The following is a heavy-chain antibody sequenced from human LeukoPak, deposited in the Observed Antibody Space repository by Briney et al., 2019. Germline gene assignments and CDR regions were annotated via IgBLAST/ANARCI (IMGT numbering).Heavy chain of an antibody. CDR3: ARDNYSSGRDY. V-gene: IGHV4-34*01. CDR2: INHSGST. J-gene: IGHJ4*02. CDR1: GGSISSYY. Sequence: PETLSLTCTVSGGSISSYYWSWIRQPPGKGLEWIGEINHSGSTNYNPSLKSRVTISVDTSKNQFSLKLSSVTAADTAVYYCARDNYSSGRDYWGQGTLLTVSS. D-gene: IGHD6-19*01.